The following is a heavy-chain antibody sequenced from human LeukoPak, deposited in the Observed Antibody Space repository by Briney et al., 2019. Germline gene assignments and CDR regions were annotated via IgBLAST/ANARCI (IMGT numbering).Heavy chain of an antibody. J-gene: IGHJ4*02. CDR1: GFTFSNYW. CDR2: INQDGSEE. Sequence: GGSLRLSCAASGFTFSNYWMTWVRQAPGKGLEWVAHINQDGSEEHYMDSVKARFIISRDNAKNSLSLQMNSLRAEDTAVYYCVRDGGVSGYDLLDYWGQGTLVTVSS. D-gene: IGHD5-12*01. V-gene: IGHV3-7*01. CDR3: VRDGGVSGYDLLDY.